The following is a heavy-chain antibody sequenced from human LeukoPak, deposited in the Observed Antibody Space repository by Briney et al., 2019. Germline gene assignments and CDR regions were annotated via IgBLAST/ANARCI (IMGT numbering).Heavy chain of an antibody. D-gene: IGHD3-22*01. V-gene: IGHV4-39*01. CDR1: GGSISSSSYY. J-gene: IGHJ4*02. CDR2: IYYSGST. Sequence: SETLSLTCTGSGGSISSSSYYWGWIRQPPGKGLEWIGSIYYSGSTYYNPSLKSRVTISVDTSKNQFSLKLSSVTAADTAVYYCARRRYYDSSGCFDYWGQGTLVTVSS. CDR3: ARRRYYDSSGCFDY.